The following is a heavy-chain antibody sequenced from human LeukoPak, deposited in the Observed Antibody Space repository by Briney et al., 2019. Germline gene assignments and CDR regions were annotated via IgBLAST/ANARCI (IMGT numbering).Heavy chain of an antibody. V-gene: IGHV3-23*01. CDR1: GFTFSNYA. CDR3: AKPLEY. J-gene: IGHJ4*02. Sequence: GGSLRLSCAASGFTFSNYAMSWVRQAPGKGLGWVSTINAGRGSTYYADSVKGRFTISRDNSKNTLYLQMNSLRAEDTAVYYCAKPLEYWGQGTLVTVSS. CDR2: INAGRGST.